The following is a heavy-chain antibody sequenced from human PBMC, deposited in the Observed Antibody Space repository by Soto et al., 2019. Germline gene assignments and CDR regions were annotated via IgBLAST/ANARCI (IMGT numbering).Heavy chain of an antibody. Sequence: KPSETLSLTCAVYGGSFSGYYWSWIRQPPGKGLEWIGEINHSGSTNYNPSLKSRVTISVDTSKNQFSLKLSSVTAADTAVYYCAREKGYISGPKKFDYWGQGTLVTVSS. D-gene: IGHD5-18*01. CDR2: INHSGST. CDR1: GGSFSGYY. J-gene: IGHJ4*02. V-gene: IGHV4-34*01. CDR3: AREKGYISGPKKFDY.